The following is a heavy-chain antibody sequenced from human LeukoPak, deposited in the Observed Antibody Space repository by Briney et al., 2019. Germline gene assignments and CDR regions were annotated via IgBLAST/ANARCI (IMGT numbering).Heavy chain of an antibody. CDR3: ATETGDSPDY. D-gene: IGHD3-16*01. CDR2: ISGSGGNT. CDR1: GFTFSSYA. V-gene: IGHV3-23*01. J-gene: IGHJ4*02. Sequence: GGSLRLSCAASGFTFSSYAMSWVRQAPGEGLEWVSAISGSGGNTYYADSVKGRFTVSRDNSKNTLYLQMNSLTAEDTAVYYCATETGDSPDYWGQGTLVTISS.